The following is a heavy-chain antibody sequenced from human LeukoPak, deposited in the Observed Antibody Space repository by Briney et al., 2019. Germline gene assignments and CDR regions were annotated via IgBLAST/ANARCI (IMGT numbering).Heavy chain of an antibody. CDR2: ISAYNGNT. V-gene: IGHV1-18*04. J-gene: IGHJ4*02. Sequence: GESLKISCKGSGYSFTSYWIGWVRQAPGQGLEWMGWISAYNGNTNYAQKLQGRVTMTTDTSTSTAYMELRSLRSDDTAVYYCAREGTFDWSLLAIDYWGQGTLVTVSS. D-gene: IGHD3-9*01. CDR3: AREGTFDWSLLAIDY. CDR1: GYSFTSYW.